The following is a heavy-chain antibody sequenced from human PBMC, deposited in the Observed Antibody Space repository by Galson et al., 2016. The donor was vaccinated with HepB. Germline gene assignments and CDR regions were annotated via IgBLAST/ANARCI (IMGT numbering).Heavy chain of an antibody. D-gene: IGHD6-6*01. CDR1: GFSFSSYG. CDR2: IWYVGSNK. CDR3: AKDRLAARSPWSSYYFDY. J-gene: IGHJ4*02. V-gene: IGHV3-33*06. Sequence: SLRLSCAASGFSFSSYGMHWVRQAPGKGLEWMAGIWYVGSNKYYADSVKGRFTISRDNSKNTLYLQMNSLRADDTAVYYCAKDRLAARSPWSSYYFDYWGQGTLVTVSS.